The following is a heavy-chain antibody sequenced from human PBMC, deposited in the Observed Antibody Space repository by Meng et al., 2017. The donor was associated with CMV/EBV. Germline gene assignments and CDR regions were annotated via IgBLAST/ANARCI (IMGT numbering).Heavy chain of an antibody. CDR1: GGTFSSYS. Sequence: SAKVSCKASGGTFSSYSISWVRQAPGQGLEWMGRIIPILGIANYAQKFRGRVTITADKSTSTAYMELSSLRSEDTAVYYCARGIAAAGTSGWWFDPWGQGTLVTVSS. D-gene: IGHD6-13*01. J-gene: IGHJ5*02. CDR2: IIPILGIA. CDR3: ARGIAAAGTSGWWFDP. V-gene: IGHV1-69*02.